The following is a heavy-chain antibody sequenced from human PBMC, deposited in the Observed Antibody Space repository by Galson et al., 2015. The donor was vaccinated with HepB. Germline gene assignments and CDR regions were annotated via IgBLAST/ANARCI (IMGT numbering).Heavy chain of an antibody. CDR2: ISTYNGNT. Sequence: SVKVSCKASGYTFTTYGINWLRQAPGQGLEWMGRISTYNGNTNYAQKFQGRVTMTTDTSTNTAYMELRSLGSDDGAMYYCARGGMATRGGPAFDYWGQGTLVTVSS. CDR3: ARGGMATRGGPAFDY. CDR1: GYTFTTYG. J-gene: IGHJ4*02. D-gene: IGHD2-2*01. V-gene: IGHV1-18*01.